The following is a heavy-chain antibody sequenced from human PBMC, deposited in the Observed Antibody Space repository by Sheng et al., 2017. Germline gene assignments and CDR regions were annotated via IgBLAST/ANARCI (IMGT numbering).Heavy chain of an antibody. V-gene: IGHV3-21*02. CDR1: GFSFEDYG. J-gene: IGHJ4*02. D-gene: IGHD6-25*01. CDR2: INVYDTHT. Sequence: QLVESGGGLVQPGRSLRLSCAASGFSFEDYGMAWVRQAPGQGLEWVSSINVYDTHTEYADSVRGRFTISRDNSKKSVFLQMNTLRAEDTAVYYCARVPGLGGAAQHFDHWGQGTLVTV. CDR3: ARVPGLGGAAQHFDH.